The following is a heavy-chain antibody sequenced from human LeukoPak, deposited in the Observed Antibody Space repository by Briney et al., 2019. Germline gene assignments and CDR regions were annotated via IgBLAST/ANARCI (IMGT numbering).Heavy chain of an antibody. CDR1: GFTFSSYA. CDR3: ARDWTGFDY. CDR2: ISYDGSNK. V-gene: IGHV3-30-3*01. J-gene: IGHJ4*02. D-gene: IGHD3/OR15-3a*01. Sequence: GGSLRLSWAASGFTFSSYAMHWVRQAPGKGLEWVAVISYDGSNKYYADSVKGRFTISRDNSKNTLYLQMNSLRAEDTAVYYCARDWTGFDYWGQGTLVTVSS.